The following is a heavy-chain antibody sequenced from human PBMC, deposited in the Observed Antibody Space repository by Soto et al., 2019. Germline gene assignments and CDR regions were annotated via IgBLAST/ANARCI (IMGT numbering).Heavy chain of an antibody. J-gene: IGHJ5*01. CDR1: GFSFSTFE. CDR3: VKGGWLDC. V-gene: IGHV3-23*01. D-gene: IGHD3-16*01. CDR2: ISDDGSRT. Sequence: EVQLLESGGGLVQPGGSLRLSCAASGFSFSTFEMSWVRQAPGRGLEWVSFISDDGSRTYYADAVKGRFTISRDNSKHTLYLQMNSVTAEDTAVYACVKGGWLDCWGQGTLVTVSS.